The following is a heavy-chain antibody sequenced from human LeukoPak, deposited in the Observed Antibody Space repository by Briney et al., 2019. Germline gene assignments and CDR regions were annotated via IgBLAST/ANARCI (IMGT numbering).Heavy chain of an antibody. CDR2: ISWDGGST. CDR3: AKGGVRDGYNSDYYYMDV. CDR1: GFTFDGYA. V-gene: IGHV3-43D*03. Sequence: PGGSLRLSRAASGFTFDGYAMHWVRQAPGKGLEWVSLISWDGGSTYYADSVKGRFTISRDNSKNSLYLQMNSLRAEDTALYYCAKGGVRDGYNSDYYYMDVWGKGTTVTVSS. J-gene: IGHJ6*03. D-gene: IGHD5-24*01.